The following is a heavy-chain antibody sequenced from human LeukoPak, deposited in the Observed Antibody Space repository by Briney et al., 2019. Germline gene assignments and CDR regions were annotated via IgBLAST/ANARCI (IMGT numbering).Heavy chain of an antibody. Sequence: GGSLRLSCAASGFTFSTYAMSWVRQAPGKGLEWVSGISDSGVRTHYADSVKGRFTISRDNSKNTLYLQMNNLRAEDTAVYHCASGSYYEDYFDYWGQGILVTVSP. CDR1: GFTFSTYA. D-gene: IGHD1-26*01. CDR2: ISDSGVRT. CDR3: ASGSYYEDYFDY. J-gene: IGHJ4*02. V-gene: IGHV3-23*01.